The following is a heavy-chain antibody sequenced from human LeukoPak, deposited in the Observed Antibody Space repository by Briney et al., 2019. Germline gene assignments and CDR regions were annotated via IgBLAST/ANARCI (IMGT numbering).Heavy chain of an antibody. CDR3: ARGGTEASSGDY. D-gene: IGHD3-10*01. CDR1: GYTFTNYY. Sequence: ASVKVSCKASGYTFTNYYMYWVRQAPGQGLEWMGRINPNSGGTNYAQKFQGRVTMTRDTSISTAYMELSRLRSDDTALYYCARGGTEASSGDYWGQGALVTVSS. J-gene: IGHJ4*02. V-gene: IGHV1-2*06. CDR2: INPNSGGT.